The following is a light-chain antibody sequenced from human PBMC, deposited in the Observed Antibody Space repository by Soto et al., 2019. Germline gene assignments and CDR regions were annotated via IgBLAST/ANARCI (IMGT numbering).Light chain of an antibody. CDR1: SSNIGNNY. Sequence: QSVLTQPPSVSAAPGQKVTISCSGRSSNIGNNYVSWYQQLPGTAPKLLIYENNKRPSGIPDRFSGSKSGTSATLGITGLQTGDEADYYCGTWDSSLSARVFGTGTKVTVL. V-gene: IGLV1-51*02. J-gene: IGLJ1*01. CDR3: GTWDSSLSARV. CDR2: ENN.